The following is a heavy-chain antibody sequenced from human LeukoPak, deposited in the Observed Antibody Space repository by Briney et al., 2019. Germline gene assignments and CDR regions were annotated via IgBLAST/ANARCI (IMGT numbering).Heavy chain of an antibody. CDR2: INIDSITV. CDR3: STAKFDN. CDR1: SYPYNICH. Sequence: GGSLTLSCAASSYPYNICHIMGLRQAPGKGLEWVAYINIDSITVNYADSVKGRFTISRDNAKNSLYLQMNSLRAEDTAVYYCSTAKFDNWGQGTLVTVSS. J-gene: IGHJ4*02. V-gene: IGHV3-48*01.